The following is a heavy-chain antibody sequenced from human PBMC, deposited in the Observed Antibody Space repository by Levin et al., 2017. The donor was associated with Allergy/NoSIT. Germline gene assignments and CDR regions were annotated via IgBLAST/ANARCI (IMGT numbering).Heavy chain of an antibody. V-gene: IGHV5-51*01. Sequence: GESLKISCKGSGYSFTAFWLGWVRQVPGKGLEWVGIIHPGDSDTRYSPPFQGQVTISADKSTNTAYLQWSSLKASDSAIYYCARALFWSGAYYFDFWGQGTLVTVSS. CDR1: GYSFTAFW. D-gene: IGHD3-3*01. CDR2: IHPGDSDT. J-gene: IGHJ4*02. CDR3: ARALFWSGAYYFDF.